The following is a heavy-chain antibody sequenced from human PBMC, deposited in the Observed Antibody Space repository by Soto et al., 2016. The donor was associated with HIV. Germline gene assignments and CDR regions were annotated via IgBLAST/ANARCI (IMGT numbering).Heavy chain of an antibody. D-gene: IGHD1-1*01. J-gene: IGHJ4*02. CDR2: IHGSGDTA. CDR3: AKDLGNTIGQTGD. Sequence: EVQLLESGGGLGTAWRISETLLCSLWTHTQQLCHELGSARLQGRGLEWVSSIHGSGDTAYYADSVKGRFVISRDNFRNTLFLQMNNLRVEDTATYYCAKDLGNTIGQTGDWGQGTLVIVSS. CDR1: THTQQLC. V-gene: IGHV3-23*01.